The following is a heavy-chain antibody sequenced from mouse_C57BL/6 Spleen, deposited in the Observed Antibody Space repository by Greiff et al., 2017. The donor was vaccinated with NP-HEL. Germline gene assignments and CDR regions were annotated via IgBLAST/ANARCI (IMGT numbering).Heavy chain of an antibody. CDR2: IHPNSGST. J-gene: IGHJ4*01. V-gene: IGHV1-64*01. Sequence: QVQLQQPGAELVKPGASVKLSCKASGYTFTSYWMHWVKQRPGQGLEWIGMIHPNSGSTNYNEKFKSKATLTVDKSSSTAYMQLSSLISEDSAVYYCARWGFITTVVYYAMDYWGQGTSVTVSS. CDR1: GYTFTSYW. D-gene: IGHD1-1*01. CDR3: ARWGFITTVVYYAMDY.